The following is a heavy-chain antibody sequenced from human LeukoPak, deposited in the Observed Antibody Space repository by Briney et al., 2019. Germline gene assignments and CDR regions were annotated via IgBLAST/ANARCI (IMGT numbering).Heavy chain of an antibody. CDR3: ARGIGGSDYYGMDV. J-gene: IGHJ6*02. Sequence: SQTLSLTCAVSGGSISSGGYSWSWIRQPPGKGLEWIGYIYYSGSTNYNPSLKSRVTISVDTSKNQFSLKLSSVTAADTAVYYCARGIGGSDYYGMDVWGQGTTVTVSS. V-gene: IGHV4-30-4*07. D-gene: IGHD3-10*01. CDR1: GGSISSGGYS. CDR2: IYYSGST.